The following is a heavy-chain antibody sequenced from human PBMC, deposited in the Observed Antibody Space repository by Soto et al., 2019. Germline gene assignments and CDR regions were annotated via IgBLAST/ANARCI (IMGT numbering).Heavy chain of an antibody. Sequence: GGSLRLSCAASGFTFSSYGMHWVCQAPGKGLEWVAVIWYDGSNKYYADSVKGRFTISRDNSKNTLYLQMNSLRAEDTAVYYCARAHYDYSAPWTFDIWGQGTMVTVSS. CDR2: IWYDGSNK. J-gene: IGHJ3*02. CDR3: ARAHYDYSAPWTFDI. D-gene: IGHD4-4*01. V-gene: IGHV3-33*01. CDR1: GFTFSSYG.